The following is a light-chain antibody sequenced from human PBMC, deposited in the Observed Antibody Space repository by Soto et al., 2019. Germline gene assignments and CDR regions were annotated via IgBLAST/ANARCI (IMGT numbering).Light chain of an antibody. CDR2: DAS. J-gene: IGKJ1*01. V-gene: IGKV1-5*01. CDR1: QSISSW. CDR3: QQYNSYSWT. Sequence: DIQMTQSPSTLSASVRDRVTITWRASQSISSWLAWYQQKPGKAPKLLIYDASSLESGVPSRFSGSGSGTQFTLTISSLQPDDFATYYCQQYNSYSWTFGQGTKVDIK.